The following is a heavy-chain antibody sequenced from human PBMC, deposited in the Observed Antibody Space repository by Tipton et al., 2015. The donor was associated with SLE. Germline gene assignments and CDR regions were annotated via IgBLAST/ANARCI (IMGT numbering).Heavy chain of an antibody. D-gene: IGHD3-22*01. V-gene: IGHV4-39*07. CDR1: GGSISSSSYY. CDR2: IYYSGST. CDR3: ARENYYDSSGFDAFDI. J-gene: IGHJ3*02. Sequence: TLSLTCTVSGGSISSSSYYWGWIRQPPGKGLEWIGSIYYSGSTYYNPSLKSRVTISVDTSKNQFSLKLSSVTAADTAVYYCARENYYDSSGFDAFDIWGQGTMVTVSS.